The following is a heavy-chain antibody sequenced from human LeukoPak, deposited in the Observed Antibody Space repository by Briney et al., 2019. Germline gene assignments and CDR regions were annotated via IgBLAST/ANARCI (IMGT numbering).Heavy chain of an antibody. CDR1: GFTFSSYA. D-gene: IGHD6-6*01. CDR2: ISSSGSTI. J-gene: IGHJ6*03. V-gene: IGHV3-48*04. Sequence: PGGSLRLSCAASGFTFSSYAMSWVRQAPGKGLEWVSYISSSGSTIYYADSVKGRFTISRDNAKNSLYLQMNSLRAEDTAVYYCASGYSSSLRSHYYYYMDVWGKGTTVTVSS. CDR3: ASGYSSSLRSHYYYYMDV.